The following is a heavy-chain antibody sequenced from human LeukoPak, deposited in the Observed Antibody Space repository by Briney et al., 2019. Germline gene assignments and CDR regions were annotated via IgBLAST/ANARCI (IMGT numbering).Heavy chain of an antibody. CDR3: ARDPFGELSSWFDP. V-gene: IGHV4-4*07. J-gene: IGHJ5*02. D-gene: IGHD3-10*01. CDR1: GGSISSYY. CDR2: IYTSGST. Sequence: SETLSLTCTVSGGSISSYYWSWIRQPAGKGLEWIGRIYTSGSTNYNPSLKSRVTMSVDTSKNQFSLKLSSVTAAGTAVYYCARDPFGELSSWFDPWGQGTLVTVSS.